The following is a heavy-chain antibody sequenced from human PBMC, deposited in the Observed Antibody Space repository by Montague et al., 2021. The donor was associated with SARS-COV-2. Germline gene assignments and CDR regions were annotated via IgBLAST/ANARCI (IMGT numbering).Heavy chain of an antibody. CDR1: GFIFSSYA. V-gene: IGHV3-30-3*01. J-gene: IGHJ4*02. D-gene: IGHD2-15*01. Sequence: SLRLSCEASGFIFSSYAMHWVRQAPGKGLEWVAVISYDGSNKFYADSXKGRFTISRDNSKNTLYLQMSSLRAEDTAVYYCARAGWRCSGGSCYSQGGFDYWGQGTLVTVSS. CDR3: ARAGWRCSGGSCYSQGGFDY. CDR2: ISYDGSNK.